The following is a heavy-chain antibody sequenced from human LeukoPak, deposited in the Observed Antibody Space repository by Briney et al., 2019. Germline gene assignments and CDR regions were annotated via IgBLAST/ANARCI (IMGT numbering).Heavy chain of an antibody. CDR3: ARVPFDPYYFDY. CDR2: ISAYNGNT. V-gene: IGHV1-18*04. Sequence: GASVKVSCKASGYTFTNYYMHWVRQAPGQGLEWMGWISAYNGNTNYAQKLQGRVTMTTDTSTSTAYMELRSLRSDDTAVYYCARVPFDPYYFDYWGQGTLVTVSS. CDR1: GYTFTNYY. J-gene: IGHJ4*02.